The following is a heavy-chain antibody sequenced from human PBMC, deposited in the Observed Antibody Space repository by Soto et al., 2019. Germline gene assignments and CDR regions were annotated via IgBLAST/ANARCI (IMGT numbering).Heavy chain of an antibody. V-gene: IGHV3-15*01. J-gene: IGHJ3*02. Sequence: GGSLRLSCAASGFTFSNAWMSWVRQAPGKGLEWVGRIKSKTDGGTTDYAAPVKGRFTISRDDSKNTLYLQMNGLKTEDTAVYYCTTRPRAPGAFDIWGQGTMVTVSS. CDR3: TTRPRAPGAFDI. CDR1: GFTFSNAW. CDR2: IKSKTDGGTT.